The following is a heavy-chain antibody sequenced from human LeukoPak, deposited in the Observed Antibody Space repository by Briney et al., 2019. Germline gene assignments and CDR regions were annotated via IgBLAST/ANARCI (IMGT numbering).Heavy chain of an antibody. Sequence: SETLSLTCTVSGGSISSYYWSWIRQPPGKGLEWIGYIYYSGSTNYNPSLKSRVSISVDTSKNQFSLKLTSVTTADTAVYYCARDRYYYGSGSYSTDWYFDLWGRGTLVTVSS. CDR2: IYYSGST. J-gene: IGHJ2*01. V-gene: IGHV4-59*01. D-gene: IGHD3-10*01. CDR3: ARDRYYYGSGSYSTDWYFDL. CDR1: GGSISSYY.